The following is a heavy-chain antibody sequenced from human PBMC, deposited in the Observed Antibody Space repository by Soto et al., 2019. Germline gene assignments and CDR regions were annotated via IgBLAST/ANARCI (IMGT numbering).Heavy chain of an antibody. D-gene: IGHD3-16*01. V-gene: IGHV3-23*01. J-gene: IGHJ5*02. CDR2: ISGSGGST. CDR1: GFTFSSYA. CDR3: ARPFIGPFGWFDP. Sequence: TGGSLRLSCAASGFTFSSYAMSWVRQAPGKGLEWVSAISGSGGSTYYADSVKGRLTISRDNSKNTLYLQMNSLRAEDTAVYYCARPFIGPFGWFDPWGQGTLVTVSS.